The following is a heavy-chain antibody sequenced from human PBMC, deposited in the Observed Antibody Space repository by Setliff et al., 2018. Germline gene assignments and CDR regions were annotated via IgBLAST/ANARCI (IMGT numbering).Heavy chain of an antibody. CDR3: ARHVGSRSRGYNYYYYDMDV. CDR1: GGSLRGNAIF. Sequence: SETLSLTCTVSGGSLRGNAIFWGWIRQPPGKGLEWIGSIYYTGDPYYNPSLKSRVTMSVDTSRNQLSLKLTSVTAADTAVYYCARHVGSRSRGYNYYYYDMDVWGKGTTVTVSS. J-gene: IGHJ6*03. CDR2: IYYTGDP. V-gene: IGHV4-39*01. D-gene: IGHD3-10*01.